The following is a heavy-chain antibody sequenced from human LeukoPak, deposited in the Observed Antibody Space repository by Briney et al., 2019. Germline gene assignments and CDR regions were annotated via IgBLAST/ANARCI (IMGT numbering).Heavy chain of an antibody. Sequence: GGSLRLSCAASGFTVGNDYMNWVRQAPGKGLEWVSLIFSHGETSYADSVKGRFTISRDDSKNTLYLQMNSLRAEDTAVYYCAKDSQLWVLEPYYFDYWGQGTLVTVSS. J-gene: IGHJ4*02. V-gene: IGHV3-66*01. CDR2: IFSHGET. CDR1: GFTVGNDY. CDR3: AKDSQLWVLEPYYFDY. D-gene: IGHD5-18*01.